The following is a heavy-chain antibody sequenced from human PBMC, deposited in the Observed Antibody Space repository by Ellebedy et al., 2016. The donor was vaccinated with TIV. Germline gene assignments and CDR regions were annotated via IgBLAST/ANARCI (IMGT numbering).Heavy chain of an antibody. V-gene: IGHV3-53*01. CDR1: GLTVSNNY. D-gene: IGHD2-15*01. CDR2: IYSGGDT. CDR3: ARDRHCISGTCYSV. J-gene: IGHJ4*02. Sequence: GESLKISCAASGLTVSNNYMRWIRQAPGKGLEWVSLIYSGGDTYYSDSVKGRFTISRDNSKNTVYLQMNNLRVEDTAVYYCARDRHCISGTCYSVWGQGTLVTVSS.